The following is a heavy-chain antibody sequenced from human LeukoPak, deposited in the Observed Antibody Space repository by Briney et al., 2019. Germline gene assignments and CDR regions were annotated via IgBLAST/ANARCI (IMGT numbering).Heavy chain of an antibody. V-gene: IGHV4-31*03. CDR3: ASREGVRAGYFDY. J-gene: IGHJ4*02. CDR2: IYYSGST. CDR1: GGSISSGVYH. D-gene: IGHD3-10*01. Sequence: SETLSLTCSVSGGSISSGVYHWSWIRQHPGKGLEWIGYIYYSGSTYYNPSLKSRVTISLDTSKNQFSLKLTSVTAADTAVYYRASREGVRAGYFDYWGQGTLVTVSS.